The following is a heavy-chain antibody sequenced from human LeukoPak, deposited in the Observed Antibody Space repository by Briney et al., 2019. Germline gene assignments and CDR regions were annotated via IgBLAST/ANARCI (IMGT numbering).Heavy chain of an antibody. J-gene: IGHJ4*02. Sequence: GGSLRLSCAASGFTFSSYSMNWFRQAPGKGLEWVSSIINSSSYTYYADSVKGRFTISRDNSKNSLYLQLNCLRAEDTAVFYCARDGQSAYPSRDYWGQGTLVTVSS. V-gene: IGHV3-21*01. CDR3: ARDGQSAYPSRDY. CDR1: GFTFSSYS. D-gene: IGHD3-16*01. CDR2: IINSSSYT.